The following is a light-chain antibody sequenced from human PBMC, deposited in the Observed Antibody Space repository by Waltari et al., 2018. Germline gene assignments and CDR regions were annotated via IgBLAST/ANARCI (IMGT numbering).Light chain of an antibody. CDR3: LEHDNFPTHT. Sequence: ETTLTQSPAFRSAKTGDKGNSCCRASQDIDDEMNWYQQKPGEGAIFIIQEATTLVPGIPPRFSGSGYGTDFTLTINNIQSEDVASYFCLEHDNFPTHTFGQGTKLEIK. V-gene: IGKV5-2*01. CDR2: EAT. CDR1: QDIDDE. J-gene: IGKJ2*01.